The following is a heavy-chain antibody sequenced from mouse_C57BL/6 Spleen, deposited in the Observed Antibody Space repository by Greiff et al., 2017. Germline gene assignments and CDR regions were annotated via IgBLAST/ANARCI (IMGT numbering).Heavy chain of an antibody. J-gene: IGHJ1*03. CDR3: ARTLGRDWYFDV. CDR1: GFTFSDYG. D-gene: IGHD4-1*01. CDR2: ISSGSSTI. Sequence: EVQRVESGGGLVKPGGSLKLSCAASGFTFSDYGMHWVRQAPEKGLEWVAYISSGSSTIYYADTVKGRFTISRDNAKNTLFLQMTSLRSEDTAMYYCARTLGRDWYFDVWGTGTTVTVSS. V-gene: IGHV5-17*01.